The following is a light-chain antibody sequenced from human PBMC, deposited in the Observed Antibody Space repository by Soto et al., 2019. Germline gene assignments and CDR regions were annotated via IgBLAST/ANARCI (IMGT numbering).Light chain of an antibody. CDR1: RSVLSSSNNKNY. J-gene: IGKJ4*01. V-gene: IGKV4-1*01. CDR3: QQYYSTPLT. CDR2: WAS. Sequence: DIVMTQSPDSLAVSLGERATINCKSSRSVLSSSNNKNYLAWYQQKPGQPPKLLIYWASTRESGVPDRFSGSGSWTDFTLIISSLQAEDVAVYYCQQYYSTPLTFGGGTKVEIK.